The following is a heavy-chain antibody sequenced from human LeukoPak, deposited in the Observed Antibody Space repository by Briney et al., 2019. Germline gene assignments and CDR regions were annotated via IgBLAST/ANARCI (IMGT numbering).Heavy chain of an antibody. Sequence: SETLSLTCTVSGGSINNSYWTWIRQPPGKGLEWIGYVDHTGSTKFNPSLNGRVSISRDTSNNFFSLRLRSVTAADTAVYFCARGRVSSSTWYSTYYYFFYMDFWGKGTTVTVSS. D-gene: IGHD4-11*01. J-gene: IGHJ6*03. CDR1: GGSINNSY. CDR3: ARGRVSSSTWYSTYYYFFYMDF. V-gene: IGHV4-59*01. CDR2: VDHTGST.